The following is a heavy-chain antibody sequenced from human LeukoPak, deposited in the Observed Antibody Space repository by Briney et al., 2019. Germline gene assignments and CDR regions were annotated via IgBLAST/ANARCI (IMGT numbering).Heavy chain of an antibody. V-gene: IGHV4-59*01. Sequence: SSETLSLICTVSGDSISTYYWTWIRQPPGKGLEWIGYIYYSGSTDYNPSLRSRVIISLDTSKNQVSLKLSSLTAADTAVYFCARGEEAYVHFDYWGQGTLVTVSS. CDR1: GDSISTYY. J-gene: IGHJ4*02. CDR3: ARGEEAYVHFDY. D-gene: IGHD2-21*01. CDR2: IYYSGST.